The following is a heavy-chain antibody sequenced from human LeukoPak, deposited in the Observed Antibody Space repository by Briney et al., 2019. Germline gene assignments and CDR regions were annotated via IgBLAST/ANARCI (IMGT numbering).Heavy chain of an antibody. CDR2: INPNSGGT. Sequence: ASVKVSCKASGYTFTGYYMHWVRQAPGQGLEWMGWINPNSGGTNYAQKFQGRVTMTRDTYISTAYMELSRLRSDDTAVYYCASRADYDFWSGLSYWGQGTLVTVSS. CDR3: ASRADYDFWSGLSY. D-gene: IGHD3-3*01. V-gene: IGHV1-2*02. J-gene: IGHJ4*02. CDR1: GYTFTGYY.